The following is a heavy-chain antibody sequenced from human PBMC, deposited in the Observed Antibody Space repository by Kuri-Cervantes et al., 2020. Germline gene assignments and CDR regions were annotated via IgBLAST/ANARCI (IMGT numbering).Heavy chain of an antibody. CDR3: ARRGNGYDSYFEN. J-gene: IGHJ1*01. Sequence: GESLKISCAASGFTFSSYEMNWVRQAPGKGLEWVSSISSSSSYIYYADSVKGRFTISRDNARNSLFLQINSLRAEDTAVYHCARRGNGYDSYFENWGQGTLVTVSS. CDR1: GFTFSSYE. CDR2: ISSSSSYI. D-gene: IGHD5-12*01. V-gene: IGHV3-21*01.